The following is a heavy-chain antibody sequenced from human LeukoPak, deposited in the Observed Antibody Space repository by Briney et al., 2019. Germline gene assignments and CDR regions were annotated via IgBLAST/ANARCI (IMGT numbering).Heavy chain of an antibody. CDR3: ARDFNAYFDY. Sequence: ASVKVSCKASGYTFTSYYMHWVRQAPGQGLERMGIINPSGGSTSYAQKFQGRVTMTRDTSTSTVYMELSSLRSDDTAVYYCARDFNAYFDYWGQGTLVTVSS. CDR1: GYTFTSYY. V-gene: IGHV1-46*01. CDR2: INPSGGST. D-gene: IGHD3-3*02. J-gene: IGHJ4*02.